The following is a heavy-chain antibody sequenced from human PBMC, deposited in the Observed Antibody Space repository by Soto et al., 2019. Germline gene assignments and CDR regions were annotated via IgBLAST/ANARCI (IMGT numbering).Heavy chain of an antibody. V-gene: IGHV3-33*01. CDR1: GFTFSSYG. D-gene: IGHD5-18*01. CDR2: IWYDGSSK. CDR3: AREVDTAMVFFDY. J-gene: IGHJ4*02. Sequence: PGGSLRLSCAASGFTFSSYGMHWVRQAPGKGLEWVAVIWYDGSSKYYADSVKGRFTISRDNSKNTLYLQMNSLRAEDTAVYYCAREVDTAMVFFDYWGQGTLVTASS.